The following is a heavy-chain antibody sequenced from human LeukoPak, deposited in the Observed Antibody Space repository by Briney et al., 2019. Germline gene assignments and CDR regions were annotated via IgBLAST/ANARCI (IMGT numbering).Heavy chain of an antibody. V-gene: IGHV4-39*07. CDR2: INHSGST. J-gene: IGHJ6*03. CDR1: GGSISSGGYY. D-gene: IGHD4-17*01. Sequence: SETLSLTCTVSGGSISSGGYYWSWIRQHPGKGLEWIGEINHSGSTNYNPSLKSRVTISVDTSKNQFSLKLSSVTAADTAVYYCARGGEPNYYYYYMDVWGKGTTVTVSS. CDR3: ARGGEPNYYYYYMDV.